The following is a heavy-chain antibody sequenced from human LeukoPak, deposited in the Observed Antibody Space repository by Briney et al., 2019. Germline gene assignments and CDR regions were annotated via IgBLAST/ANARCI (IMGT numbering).Heavy chain of an antibody. CDR2: IYYSGST. CDR1: GGSISSTTYY. Sequence: SETLSLTCTVSGGSISSTTYYWGWIRLPPGKGLEWIGSIYYSGSTYYNPSLKSRVTISVDTSKNQFSLKLSSVTAADTAVYYCAREVHYDSSGYYYHAFDIWGQGTMVTVSS. J-gene: IGHJ3*02. CDR3: AREVHYDSSGYYYHAFDI. D-gene: IGHD3-22*01. V-gene: IGHV4-39*07.